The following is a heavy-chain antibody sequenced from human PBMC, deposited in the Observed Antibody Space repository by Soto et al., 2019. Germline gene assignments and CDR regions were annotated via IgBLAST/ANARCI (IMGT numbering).Heavy chain of an antibody. V-gene: IGHV1-18*01. J-gene: IGHJ6*02. CDR1: GFTFTSYE. D-gene: IGHD3-22*01. Sequence: ASVKVSCKASGFTFTSYEINWVRQAPGQGLEWMGWMSANSGNTDYAQKLQGRVTMTTDTSTSTAYMELRSLRSGGTAVYYCARAGSSGYYFPSYYYYYGMDVWGQGTTVTVSS. CDR2: MSANSGNT. CDR3: ARAGSSGYYFPSYYYYYGMDV.